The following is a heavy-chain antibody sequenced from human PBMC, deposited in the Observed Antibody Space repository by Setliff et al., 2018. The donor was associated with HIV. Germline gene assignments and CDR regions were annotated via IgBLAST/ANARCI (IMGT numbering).Heavy chain of an antibody. CDR3: VQGGLSSGWGSF. Sequence: PGESLKISCAVSGFTFSNSAMSWVRQAPGKGLEWVSSVATNGGSTYYAASVQGRFTISSDNSKSVVYLQMNSLRAEDTAVYYCVQGGLSSGWGSFWGQGTLVTVSS. CDR2: VATNGGST. D-gene: IGHD6-25*01. CDR1: GFTFSNSA. V-gene: IGHV3-23*01. J-gene: IGHJ4*02.